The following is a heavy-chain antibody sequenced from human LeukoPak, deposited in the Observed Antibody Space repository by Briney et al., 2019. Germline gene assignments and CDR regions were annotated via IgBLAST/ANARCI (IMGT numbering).Heavy chain of an antibody. CDR1: GFTFSNYW. CDR3: ASGRQLGY. CDR2: IKEDGSEK. J-gene: IGHJ4*02. Sequence: GGSLRLFCAASGFTFSNYWMSWVRQASRGGREWVANIKEDGSEKYYVDSVKGRFTISRDNAKNSLYLQMNSLRAEDTAIYYCASGRQLGYWGQGTLVTVSS. D-gene: IGHD6-6*01. V-gene: IGHV3-7*01.